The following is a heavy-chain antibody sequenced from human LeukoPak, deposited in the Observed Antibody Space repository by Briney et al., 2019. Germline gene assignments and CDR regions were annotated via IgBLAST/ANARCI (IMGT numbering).Heavy chain of an antibody. CDR1: GYTFTSYG. J-gene: IGHJ5*02. CDR3: ARDLLPQYYDFWSGSPNWFDP. D-gene: IGHD3-3*01. V-gene: IGHV1-18*01. Sequence: ASVKVSCKASGYTFTSYGISWVRQAPGQGLEWMGWISAYNGNTNYAQKLQGRVTMTTDTPTSTAYMELRSLRSDDTAVYYCARDLLPQYYDFWSGSPNWFDPWGQGTLVTVSS. CDR2: ISAYNGNT.